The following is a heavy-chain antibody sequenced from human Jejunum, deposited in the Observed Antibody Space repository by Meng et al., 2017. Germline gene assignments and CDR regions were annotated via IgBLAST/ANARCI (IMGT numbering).Heavy chain of an antibody. Sequence: GTLKISCAASGFTFSSFEMNWFRQAPGKGLEWVSYISNSATTMSYAASVKGRFTISRDNAKNSLYLLMNSLRPEDTAVYYCARGPCTSTSCYGLDYWGQGTLVTVSS. CDR2: ISNSATTM. D-gene: IGHD2-2*01. V-gene: IGHV3-48*03. CDR3: ARGPCTSTSCYGLDY. CDR1: GFTFSSFE. J-gene: IGHJ4*02.